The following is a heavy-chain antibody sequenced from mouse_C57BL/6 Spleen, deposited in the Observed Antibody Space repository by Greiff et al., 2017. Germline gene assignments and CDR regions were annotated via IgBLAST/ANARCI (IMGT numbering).Heavy chain of an antibody. Sequence: QVQLQQPGAELVRPGTSVKLSCKASGYTFTSYWMHWVKQRPGQGLEWIGVIDPSDSYTNYNQKFKGKATLTVDTSSSTAYMQLSSLTSEDSAVYYCARSNEGFDYWGQGTTLTVSS. CDR1: GYTFTSYW. V-gene: IGHV1-59*01. J-gene: IGHJ2*01. CDR3: ARSNEGFDY. CDR2: IDPSDSYT. D-gene: IGHD2-5*01.